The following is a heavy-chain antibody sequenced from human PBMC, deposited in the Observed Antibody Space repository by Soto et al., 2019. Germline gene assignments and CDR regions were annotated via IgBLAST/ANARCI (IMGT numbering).Heavy chain of an antibody. CDR2: IIPIFGTA. J-gene: IGHJ6*02. V-gene: IGHV1-69*13. CDR3: ARERYSGSYPSNYYYSYGMDV. D-gene: IGHD1-26*01. Sequence: SVKVSCKASGGPFSSYAISWVRQAPGQGLEWMGGIIPIFGTANYAQKFQGRVTITADESTITAYMELSSLRPEDTAVYYCARERYSGSYPSNYYYSYGMDVWGQGTTVTVSS. CDR1: GGPFSSYA.